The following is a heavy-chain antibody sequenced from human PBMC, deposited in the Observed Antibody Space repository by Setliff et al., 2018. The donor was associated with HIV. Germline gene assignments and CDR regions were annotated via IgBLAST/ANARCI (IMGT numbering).Heavy chain of an antibody. V-gene: IGHV1-69*13. CDR3: ARGRNYDSSGYGDYYYYMDV. Sequence: GASVKVSCKASGGTFSSYPISWVRQAPGQGLEWMGGIIPIFGTTHYAQKFQGSVTVTADESTSTAYMQLSSLRSDDTAVYYCARGRNYDSSGYGDYYYYMDVWGKGTTVTVS. D-gene: IGHD3-22*01. CDR1: GGTFSSYP. CDR2: IIPIFGTT. J-gene: IGHJ6*03.